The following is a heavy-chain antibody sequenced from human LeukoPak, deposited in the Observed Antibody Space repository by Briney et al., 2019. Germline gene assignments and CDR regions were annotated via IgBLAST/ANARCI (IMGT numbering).Heavy chain of an antibody. CDR2: IKQDGSEK. J-gene: IGHJ4*02. CDR3: ARDSLWFGELNNY. D-gene: IGHD3-10*01. CDR1: GLTFSSCG. Sequence: GGSLRLSCAASGLTFSSCGMHWVRQAPGKGLEWVANIKQDGSEKYYVDSVKGRFTISRDNAKNSLYLQMNSLRAEDTAVYYCARDSLWFGELNNYWGQGTLVTVSS. V-gene: IGHV3-7*01.